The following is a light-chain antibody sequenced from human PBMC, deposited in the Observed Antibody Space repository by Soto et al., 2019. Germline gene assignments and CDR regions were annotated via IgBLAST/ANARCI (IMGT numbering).Light chain of an antibody. Sequence: DIQMTQSPSSLSASVGDRVTITCQASQDVGNCLNWYQQKAGRAPKFLMQDASNLETGVPSRFSGSGSGKYFSFTITSLQPEDFAAYYCLQDYNYPLTFGGRSKVDIK. J-gene: IGKJ4*01. CDR3: LQDYNYPLT. V-gene: IGKV1-33*01. CDR2: DAS. CDR1: QDVGNC.